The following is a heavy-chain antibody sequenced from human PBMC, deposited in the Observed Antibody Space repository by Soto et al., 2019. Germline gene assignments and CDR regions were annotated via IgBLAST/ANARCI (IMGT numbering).Heavy chain of an antibody. Sequence: SETLSLTCAVYGGSFSGYYWSWIRQPPGKGLEWIGEINHSGSTNYNPSLKSRVTISVDTSKNQFSLKLSSVTAADTAVYYCAGLRVVAATKDPVGYWGQGTLVTVSS. V-gene: IGHV4-34*01. D-gene: IGHD2-15*01. CDR2: INHSGST. CDR3: AGLRVVAATKDPVGY. CDR1: GGSFSGYY. J-gene: IGHJ4*02.